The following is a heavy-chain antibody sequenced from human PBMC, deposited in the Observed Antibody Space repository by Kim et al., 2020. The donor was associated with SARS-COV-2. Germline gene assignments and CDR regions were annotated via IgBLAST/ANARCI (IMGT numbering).Heavy chain of an antibody. CDR2: ISSSSSYI. D-gene: IGHD2-15*01. V-gene: IGHV3-21*01. Sequence: GGSLRLSCAASGFTFSSYSMNWVRQAPGKGLEWVSSISSSSSYIYYADSVKGRFTISRDNAKNSLYLQMNSLRAEDTAVYYCASLGSESPVAATYYGMDVWGQGTTVTVSS. CDR1: GFTFSSYS. CDR3: ASLGSESPVAATYYGMDV. J-gene: IGHJ6*02.